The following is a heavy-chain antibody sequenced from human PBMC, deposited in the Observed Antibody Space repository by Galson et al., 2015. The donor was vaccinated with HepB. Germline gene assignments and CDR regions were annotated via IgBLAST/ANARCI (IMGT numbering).Heavy chain of an antibody. CDR2: INHSTST. CDR1: GGSFSGYY. D-gene: IGHD4-17*01. CDR3: ARGHDYGDYGFSSKSTYYFDY. Sequence: TLSLTCAVYGGSFSGYYWSWIRQPPGKGLEWIGEINHSTSTNYNPSLKSRVTISVDTSKNQFSLKLTSVTAADTAMYYCARGHDYGDYGFSSKSTYYFDYWGRGALVTVSS. J-gene: IGHJ4*02. V-gene: IGHV4-34*01.